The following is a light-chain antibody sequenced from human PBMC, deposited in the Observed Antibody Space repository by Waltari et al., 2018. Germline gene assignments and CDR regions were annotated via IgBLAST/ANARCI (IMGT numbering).Light chain of an antibody. CDR3: QQYNNWPPL. V-gene: IGKV3-15*01. Sequence: EIVMTQSPATLSVSPGERATLSCRASPSVSSNLAWYQQKPGQAPRRLIYGASTRATGIPARFSGSGSGTEFTLTISSLQSEDFAVYYCQQYNNWPPLFGGGTKVEIK. CDR1: PSVSSN. CDR2: GAS. J-gene: IGKJ4*01.